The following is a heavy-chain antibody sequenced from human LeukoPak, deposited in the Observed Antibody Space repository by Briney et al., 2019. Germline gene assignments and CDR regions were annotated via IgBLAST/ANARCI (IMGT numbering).Heavy chain of an antibody. Sequence: GGSLRLSCAASGFIFSNYAMSWVRRAPGKGLEGVSVICSSGGRSYYADSVKGRFTIHRDNSKNKLHLQMNSLGAEDTAVCPCAKGIPEFSGGHYFDYWGQGTLVPVSS. D-gene: IGHD1-14*01. CDR3: AKGIPEFSGGHYFDY. CDR1: GFIFSNYA. J-gene: IGHJ4*02. V-gene: IGHV3-23*01. CDR2: ICSSGGRS.